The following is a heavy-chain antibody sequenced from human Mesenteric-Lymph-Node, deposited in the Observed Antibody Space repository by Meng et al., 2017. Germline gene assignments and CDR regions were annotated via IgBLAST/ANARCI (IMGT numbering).Heavy chain of an antibody. CDR2: MNQDGSEK. CDR3: AKDMGYYDSSGYYAPYYYYGMDV. CDR1: GFTFRSFW. D-gene: IGHD3-22*01. Sequence: GESLKISCAASGFTFRSFWMSWVRQAPGKGLEWVANMNQDGSEKYYVDSVKGRFTISRDNAKNSLYLQMNSLRAEDTALYYCAKDMGYYDSSGYYAPYYYYGMDVWGQGTTVTVSS. J-gene: IGHJ6*02. V-gene: IGHV3-7*03.